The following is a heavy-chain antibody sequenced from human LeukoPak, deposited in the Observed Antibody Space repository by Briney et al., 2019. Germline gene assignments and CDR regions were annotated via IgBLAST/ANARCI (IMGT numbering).Heavy chain of an antibody. Sequence: GGSLRLSCAASGCIFSGYGMHWVRQAPGKGLEWVALMSHGGNYKHYADSVKGRFTISRDKSKNTLYLQMNSLMAEETALYYCAKDRIIISFGDVSKHWGQGTLVTVSS. CDR1: GCIFSGYG. CDR3: AKDRIIISFGDVSKH. J-gene: IGHJ1*01. V-gene: IGHV3-30*18. D-gene: IGHD3-10*01. CDR2: MSHGGNYK.